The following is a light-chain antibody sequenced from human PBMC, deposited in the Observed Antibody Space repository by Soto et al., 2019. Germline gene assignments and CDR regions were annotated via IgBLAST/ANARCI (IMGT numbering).Light chain of an antibody. CDR3: QQYGSSPL. Sequence: EIVLTQSPGTLSLSPGERATLSCRASQSVNSNHLAWYQQKPGQAPRLVIYGASSRATGIPDRFSGSGSGTDFTLAISRLEPEDCAVYYCQQYGSSPLFGPGTKVDIK. V-gene: IGKV3-20*01. J-gene: IGKJ3*01. CDR2: GAS. CDR1: QSVNSNH.